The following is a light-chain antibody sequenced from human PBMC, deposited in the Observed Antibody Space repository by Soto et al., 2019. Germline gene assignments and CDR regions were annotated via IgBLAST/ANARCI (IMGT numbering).Light chain of an antibody. CDR2: GAS. CDR3: QQYSDSPLT. V-gene: IGKV3-15*01. CDR1: QSVGTN. J-gene: IGKJ3*01. Sequence: EVVMTQSPVILSVSPGERATLSCRASQSVGTNLAWYQQRPGQAPRLLIHGASARPSGVPARFSGSGSGTDFTLTIISLQSDDFAVYYCQQYSDSPLTFGPGTTVDLK.